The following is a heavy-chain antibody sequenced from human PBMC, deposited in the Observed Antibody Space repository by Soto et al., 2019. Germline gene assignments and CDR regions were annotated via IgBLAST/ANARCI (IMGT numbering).Heavy chain of an antibody. V-gene: IGHV3-53*01. Sequence: GGSLRLSCAASGFSVSRKYMSWVRQAPGQGLEWVSTLYSGGSTHYADSVKGRFTISRDNSKNTMYLQMNSLRVDDTAVYYCARDRVVVVVAATPVYFQHLGQGTLVTVSS. CDR3: ARDRVVVVVAATPVYFQH. CDR1: GFSVSRKY. D-gene: IGHD2-15*01. J-gene: IGHJ1*01. CDR2: LYSGGST.